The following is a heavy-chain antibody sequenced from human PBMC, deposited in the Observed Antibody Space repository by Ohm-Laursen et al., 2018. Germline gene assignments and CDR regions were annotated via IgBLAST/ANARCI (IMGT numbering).Heavy chain of an antibody. J-gene: IGHJ1*01. Sequence: TQTLTLTCTFSGLSLRTPGEPLAWIRQPPRKAPEWLGNIYWDDDKRYSPSLKSRLTINKDSSKNQVVLTMTNMDPADTATYCCAHDYGGNSMVHWGQGTLVTVSS. CDR2: IYWDDDK. V-gene: IGHV2-5*02. CDR3: AHDYGGNSMVH. CDR1: GLSLRTPGEP. D-gene: IGHD4-23*01.